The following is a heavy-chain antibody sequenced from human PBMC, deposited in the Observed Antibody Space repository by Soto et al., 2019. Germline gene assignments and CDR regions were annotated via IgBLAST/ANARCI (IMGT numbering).Heavy chain of an antibody. CDR3: ARDYRRDGYNPNFDY. Sequence: GASVKVSCKASGYTFTSYGISWVRQAPGQGLEWMGWISAYNGNTNYAQKLQGRVTMTTDTSTSTAYMELRSLRSDDTAVYYCARDYRRDGYNPNFDYWGQGTLVTVAS. D-gene: IGHD5-12*01. J-gene: IGHJ4*02. CDR2: ISAYNGNT. CDR1: GYTFTSYG. V-gene: IGHV1-18*01.